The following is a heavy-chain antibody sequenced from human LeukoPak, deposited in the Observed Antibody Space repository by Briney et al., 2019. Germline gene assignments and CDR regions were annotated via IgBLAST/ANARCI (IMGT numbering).Heavy chain of an antibody. CDR1: GFTFSSYA. CDR2: ISSNGGST. CDR3: ARRGSYYGDSMDY. J-gene: IGHJ4*02. Sequence: GRSLRLSCAASGFTFSSYAMHWVRQGPGKGLEYVSGISSNGGSTYYANSVKGRFTISRDNSKNTLYLQMGSLRAEDMAVYYCARRGSYYGDSMDYWGQGTLVTVSS. V-gene: IGHV3-64*01. D-gene: IGHD1-26*01.